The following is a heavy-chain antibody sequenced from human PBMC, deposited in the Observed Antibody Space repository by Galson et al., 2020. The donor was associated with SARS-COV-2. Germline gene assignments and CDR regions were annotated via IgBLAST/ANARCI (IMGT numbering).Heavy chain of an antibody. Sequence: ASVKVSCKASGYTFTSYGISWVRQAPGQGLEWMGWISAYNGNTNYAQKLQGRVTMTTDTSTSTAYMELRSLRSDDTAVYYCARQIAVAGTWYYYYGMDGWGQGTTVTVSS. CDR1: GYTFTSYG. J-gene: IGHJ6*02. D-gene: IGHD6-19*01. V-gene: IGHV1-18*01. CDR2: ISAYNGNT. CDR3: ARQIAVAGTWYYYYGMDG.